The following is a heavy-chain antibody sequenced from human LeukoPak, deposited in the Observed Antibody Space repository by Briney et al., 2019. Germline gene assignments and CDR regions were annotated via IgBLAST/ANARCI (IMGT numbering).Heavy chain of an antibody. CDR3: ARRLTQYDCFDP. CDR2: TYYRSTWYN. CDR1: GDSVSSNSVT. D-gene: IGHD2-2*01. J-gene: IGHJ5*02. V-gene: IGHV6-1*01. Sequence: SQTLSLTCAISGDSVSSNSVTWNWIRQSPSRGLEWLGRTYYRSTWYNDYAVSVRGRITVNPDTSKNKFSLHLNSVTPEDTAVYYCARRLTQYDCFDPWGQGILVTVSS.